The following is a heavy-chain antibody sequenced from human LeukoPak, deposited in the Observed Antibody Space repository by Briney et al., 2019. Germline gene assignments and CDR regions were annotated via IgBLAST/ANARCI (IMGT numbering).Heavy chain of an antibody. CDR3: AKGGRGNGEVY. J-gene: IGHJ4*02. CDR2: ISSNFNYI. CDR1: GFTFSTYA. V-gene: IGHV3-21*01. Sequence: GGSLRLSCAASGFTFSTYAMNWVRQAPGKGLEWVSSISSNFNYIHYADSVKGRFTISRDNAKNSLYLQMSSLRAEDTAVYYCAKGGRGNGEVYWGQGTLATVSS. D-gene: IGHD2-8*01.